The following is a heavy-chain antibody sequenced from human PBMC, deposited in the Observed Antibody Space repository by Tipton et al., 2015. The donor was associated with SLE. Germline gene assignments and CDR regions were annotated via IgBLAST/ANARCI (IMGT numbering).Heavy chain of an antibody. CDR2: IYYSGST. D-gene: IGHD5-24*01. CDR3: ARVEKDYYYGMDV. Sequence: TLSLTCTVSGGSINSSYYYWGWIRQPPGKGLECIGSIYYSGSTYYNPSLKSRVTISVDTSKNQFSLKLSSVTAADTAVYYCARVEKDYYYGMDVWGQGTTVTVSS. V-gene: IGHV4-39*07. J-gene: IGHJ6*02. CDR1: GGSINSSYYY.